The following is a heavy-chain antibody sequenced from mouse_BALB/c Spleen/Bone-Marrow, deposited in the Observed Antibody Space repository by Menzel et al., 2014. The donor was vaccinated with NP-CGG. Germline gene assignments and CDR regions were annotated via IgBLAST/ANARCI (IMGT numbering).Heavy chain of an antibody. CDR3: TTLARTNFDY. J-gene: IGHJ2*01. CDR1: GYTFSNYW. V-gene: IGHV1-5*01. D-gene: IGHD3-1*01. CDR2: IYPGNSDT. Sequence: EVKLMESGTVLARPGAAVKMSCKASGYTFSNYWVHWVKQRPGQGLEWIGTIYPGNSDTTYNQKFKGKAKLTALTSTSTAYMDLSSLTNEDSAVYYCTTLARTNFDYWGQGTTLTVSS.